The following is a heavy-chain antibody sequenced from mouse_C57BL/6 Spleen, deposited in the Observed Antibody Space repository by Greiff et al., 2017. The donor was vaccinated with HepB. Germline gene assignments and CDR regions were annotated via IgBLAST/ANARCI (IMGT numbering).Heavy chain of an antibody. CDR3: ARLITTVVASFYFDY. J-gene: IGHJ2*01. CDR2: IHPNSGST. Sequence: QVQLQQPGAELVKPGASVKSSCKASGYTFTSYWMHWVKQRPGQGLEWIGMIHPNSGSTNYNEKFKSKATLTVDKSSSTAYRQLSSLTSEDSAVYYCARLITTVVASFYFDYWGQGTTLTVSS. CDR1: GYTFTSYW. V-gene: IGHV1-64*01. D-gene: IGHD1-1*01.